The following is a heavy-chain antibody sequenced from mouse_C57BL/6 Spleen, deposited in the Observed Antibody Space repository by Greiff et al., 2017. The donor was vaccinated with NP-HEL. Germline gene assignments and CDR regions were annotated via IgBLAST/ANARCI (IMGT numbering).Heavy chain of an antibody. CDR2: IWSGGST. J-gene: IGHJ2*01. CDR3: ARTFTAQATGYFDY. D-gene: IGHD3-2*02. CDR1: GFSLTSYG. V-gene: IGHV2-2*01. Sequence: QVHVKQSGPGLVQPSQSLSITCTVSGFSLTSYGVHWVRQSPGKGLEWLGVIWSGGSTDYNAAFISRLSISKDNSKSQVFFKMNSLQADDTAIYYCARTFTAQATGYFDYWGQGTTLTVSS.